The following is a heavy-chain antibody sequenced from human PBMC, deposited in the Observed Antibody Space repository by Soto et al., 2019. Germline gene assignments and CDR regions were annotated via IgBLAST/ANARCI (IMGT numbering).Heavy chain of an antibody. CDR2: IIPIFGTA. V-gene: IGHV1-69*01. CDR3: ARDGGRHSGGMDY. Sequence: QVQLVQSGAEVKKPGSSVKVSCKASGGTFSSYSINWVRQAPGQGLEWMGEIIPIFGTANYAQKFQGRVTITADESTSTAYMVLGSLRSEDTAVYYCARDGGRHSGGMDYWGQGTLVTVSS. J-gene: IGHJ4*02. CDR1: GGTFSSYS. D-gene: IGHD1-26*01.